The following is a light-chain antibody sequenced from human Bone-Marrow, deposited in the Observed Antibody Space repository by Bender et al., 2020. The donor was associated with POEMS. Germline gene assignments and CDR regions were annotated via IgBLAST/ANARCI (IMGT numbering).Light chain of an antibody. CDR1: SSDVGDYTA. CDR3: CSYTGSVTVM. Sequence: QSALTQPPSASGSPGQSVTISCTGTSSDVGDYTAVSWYQQHPGKAPKLIIYDVFKRPSGAPTRFSGSKSGNTASLTISGLQTEDEAHYYCCSYTGSVTVMFGGGTKLTVL. V-gene: IGLV2-8*01. J-gene: IGLJ3*02. CDR2: DVF.